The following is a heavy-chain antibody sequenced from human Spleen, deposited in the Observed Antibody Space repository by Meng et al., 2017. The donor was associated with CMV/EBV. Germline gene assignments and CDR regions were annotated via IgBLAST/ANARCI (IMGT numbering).Heavy chain of an antibody. CDR2: ISVYDDKT. J-gene: IGHJ3*02. CDR1: GYTFDNHG. Sequence: SVKVSCKASGYTFDNHGVNWVRQAPGQGLVWMGWISVYDDKTYYAQNFQGRVTMTTDTSTSTAYMELRSLRSDDTAVYFCARDHNSGSYEGDSFDIWGQGTMVTVSS. D-gene: IGHD1-26*01. CDR3: ARDHNSGSYEGDSFDI. V-gene: IGHV1-18*01.